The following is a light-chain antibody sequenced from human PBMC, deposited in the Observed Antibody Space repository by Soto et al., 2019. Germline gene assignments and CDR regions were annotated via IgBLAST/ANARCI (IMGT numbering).Light chain of an antibody. CDR3: QQLNSYPRIT. J-gene: IGKJ5*01. CDR2: AAS. V-gene: IGKV1-9*01. Sequence: IQLTQSPTSLASSLVDRVTITCRASQGISSYLAWYQQKPGKAPKLLIYAASTLQSGVPSRFSGSGSGTDFTLTISSLQPEDFATYYCQQLNSYPRITFGQGTRLEIK. CDR1: QGISSY.